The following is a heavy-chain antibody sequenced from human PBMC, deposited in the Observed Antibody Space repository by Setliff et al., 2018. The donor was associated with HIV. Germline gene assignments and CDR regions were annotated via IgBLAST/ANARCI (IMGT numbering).Heavy chain of an antibody. CDR2: MSYSGST. Sequence: PSETLSLTCSVSGDSISSGAYFWAWIRQRPGKGLEWNGSMSYSGSTNYNPTLKTRVTISVDTSKNHFYLKLTSVTAADTAVYFCARNPHYFGRSGYYSLFYFDYWGQGTLVTVSS. CDR1: GDSISSGAYF. V-gene: IGHV4-39*07. D-gene: IGHD3-22*01. CDR3: ARNPHYFGRSGYYSLFYFDY. J-gene: IGHJ4*02.